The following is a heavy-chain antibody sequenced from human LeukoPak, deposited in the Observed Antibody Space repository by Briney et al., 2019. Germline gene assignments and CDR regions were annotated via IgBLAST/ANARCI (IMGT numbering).Heavy chain of an antibody. CDR3: ARGDSSSWPDY. CDR1: EYTFTSYA. V-gene: IGHV7-4-1*02. J-gene: IGHJ4*02. Sequence: GASVKVSCKASEYTFTSYAMNWVRQAPGQGLEWMGWTNTNTGNPTYARGFTGRFVFSLDTSVSTAYLQISSLKAEDTAVYYCARGDSSSWPDYWGQGTLVTVSS. D-gene: IGHD6-13*01. CDR2: TNTNTGNP.